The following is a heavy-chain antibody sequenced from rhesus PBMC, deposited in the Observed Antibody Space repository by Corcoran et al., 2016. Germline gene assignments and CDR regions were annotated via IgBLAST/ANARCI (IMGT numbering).Heavy chain of an antibody. J-gene: IGHJ3*01. CDR1: GASISSYC. D-gene: IGHD3-3*01. V-gene: IGHV4-80*01. Sequence: QVQLQESGPGLVQPSETLSLTCAFSGASISSYCWNWIRQPPGKGLAWIGEINGKSGSTNYNPALKCRVTISKDASKNQFSLKLSAVTAADTAVYYCARVYNFWSGYYHDAFDFWGQGLRVTVSS. CDR2: INGKSGST. CDR3: ARVYNFWSGYYHDAFDF.